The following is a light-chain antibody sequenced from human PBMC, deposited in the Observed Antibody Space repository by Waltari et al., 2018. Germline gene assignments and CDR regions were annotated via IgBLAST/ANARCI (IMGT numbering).Light chain of an antibody. CDR1: SSDVGDYNL. CDR2: EVN. CDR3: CSYAGTTSWL. Sequence: QSALTQPASVSGSPGQSITISCTGTSSDVGDYNLVSWYRQHAGQVPKLIIYEVNKRPSGFSTRCSGSRSGNTASLTISGLQAEDEATYFCCSYAGTTSWLFGGGTKVTVL. V-gene: IGLV2-23*02. J-gene: IGLJ3*02.